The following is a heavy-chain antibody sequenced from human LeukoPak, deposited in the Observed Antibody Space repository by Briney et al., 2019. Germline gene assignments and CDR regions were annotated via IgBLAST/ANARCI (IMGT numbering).Heavy chain of an antibody. J-gene: IGHJ4*02. CDR3: ARALTPTDYDFWSSFSNTGGYYFDY. V-gene: IGHV4-31*03. D-gene: IGHD3-3*01. CDR2: IYYSGST. Sequence: PSETLSLTCTVSGGSISSGGYYWSWIRQHPGKGLEWIGYIYYSGSTYYNPSLKSRVTISVDTSKNQFSLKLSSVTAADTAVYYCARALTPTDYDFWSSFSNTGGYYFDYWGQGTLVTVSS. CDR1: GGSISSGGYY.